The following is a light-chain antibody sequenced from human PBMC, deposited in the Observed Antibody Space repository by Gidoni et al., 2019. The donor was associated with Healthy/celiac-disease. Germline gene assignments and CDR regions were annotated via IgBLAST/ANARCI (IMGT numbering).Light chain of an antibody. CDR2: AAS. V-gene: IGKV1-39*01. J-gene: IGKJ2*03. CDR1: QSISSY. Sequence: DIQMTQSPSSLSASVGDRVTITCRASQSISSYLNWYQQKPGKAPKLLIYAASSLQSGVPSRFSSSGSGTDFTLTISSLQPEDFATYYCQQSYSTPKYSFGQXTKLEIK. CDR3: QQSYSTPKYS.